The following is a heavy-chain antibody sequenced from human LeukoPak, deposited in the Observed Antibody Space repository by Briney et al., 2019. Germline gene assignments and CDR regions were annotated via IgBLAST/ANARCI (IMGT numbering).Heavy chain of an antibody. CDR2: IWYDGSNK. CDR1: GFTFSSYG. CDR3: ARDLRTSLDY. J-gene: IGHJ4*02. Sequence: GGSLRLSCAASGFTFSSYGMHWVSQASAKGLEWVAVIWYDGSNKYYADSVKGRFTISRDNSKNTLYLQMNSLRAEDTAVYYCARDLRTSLDYWGQGTLVTVSS. V-gene: IGHV3-33*01. D-gene: IGHD5/OR15-5a*01.